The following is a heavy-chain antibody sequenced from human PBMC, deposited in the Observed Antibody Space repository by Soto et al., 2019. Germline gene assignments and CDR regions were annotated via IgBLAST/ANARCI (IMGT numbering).Heavy chain of an antibody. CDR1: GYTFSDYY. CDR2: ISYDGSNK. CDR3: AKDYSSGCDY. V-gene: IGHV3-30*18. Sequence: SCKASGYTFSDYYMHWVRQAPGKGLEWVAVISYDGSNKYYADSVKGRFTISRDNSKNTLYLQMNSLRAEDTAVYYCAKDYSSGCDYWGQGTLVTVSS. D-gene: IGHD6-19*01. J-gene: IGHJ4*02.